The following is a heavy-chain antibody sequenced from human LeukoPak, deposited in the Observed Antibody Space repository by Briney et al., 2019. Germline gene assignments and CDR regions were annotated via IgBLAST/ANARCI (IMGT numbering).Heavy chain of an antibody. J-gene: IGHJ4*02. CDR1: GFTFSSYA. CDR3: AKPSSMVRGVIWRGAHYFDY. CDR2: ISGSGGST. Sequence: GGSLRLSCAASGFTFSSYAMSWVRQAPGKGLEWVSAISGSGGSTYYADSVKGRFTISRDNSKNTLYLQMNSLRAEDTAVYYCAKPSSMVRGVIWRGAHYFDYWGQGTLVTVSS. D-gene: IGHD3-10*01. V-gene: IGHV3-23*01.